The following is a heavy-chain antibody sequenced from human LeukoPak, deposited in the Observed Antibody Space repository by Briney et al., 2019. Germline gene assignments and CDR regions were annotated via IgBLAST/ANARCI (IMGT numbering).Heavy chain of an antibody. J-gene: IGHJ6*02. CDR3: ARVKCSSTSCYWYYYYYGMDV. Sequence: ASVRLSCKASGYTFTSYGTSWVRPAPEQGLEWVGWISAYVGKPNYAQKLQGRGSINTDTSTSTADIELRSLRSDDTAVYYCARVKCSSTSCYWYYYYYGMDVWGQGTTVTVSS. D-gene: IGHD2-2*01. CDR1: GYTFTSYG. CDR2: ISAYVGKP. V-gene: IGHV1-18*01.